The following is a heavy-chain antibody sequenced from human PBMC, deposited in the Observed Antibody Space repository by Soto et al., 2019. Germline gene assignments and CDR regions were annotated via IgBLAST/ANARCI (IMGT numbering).Heavy chain of an antibody. V-gene: IGHV4-59*12. Sequence: PSETLSLTCTVSGGSISSYYWTWIRQPPGKGLEWIGYIYYSGSTNYNPSLKSRVTISVATSKTQFSLKLSSVTAADTAVYYCARGRGQQLDPYYFDYWGQGTLVTVSS. CDR2: IYYSGST. CDR1: GGSISSYY. D-gene: IGHD6-13*01. J-gene: IGHJ4*02. CDR3: ARGRGQQLDPYYFDY.